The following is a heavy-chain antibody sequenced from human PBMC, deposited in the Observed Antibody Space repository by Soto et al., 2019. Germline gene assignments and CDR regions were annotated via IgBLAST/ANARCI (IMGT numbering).Heavy chain of an antibody. CDR1: GGSISSYY. V-gene: IGHV4-59*01. D-gene: IGHD3-9*01. Sequence: QVQLQEAGPGLVKPSETLSLTCTVSGGSISSYYWSWIRQPPGKGLEWTGYIYYSGSTNYNPSLKSRVTITVDTSKNQFSLTVSSVTAADTAVYYCARARAAHVLTGYYGGAYYFDYGGQGTLVTVSS. CDR3: ARARAAHVLTGYYGGAYYFDY. CDR2: IYYSGST. J-gene: IGHJ4*02.